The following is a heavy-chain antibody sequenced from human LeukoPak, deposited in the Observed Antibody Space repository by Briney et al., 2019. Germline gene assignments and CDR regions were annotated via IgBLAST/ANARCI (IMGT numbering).Heavy chain of an antibody. CDR2: ILNDGSQE. V-gene: IGHV3-33*01. Sequence: GGSLRLSCAASGFTFSSYGMHWVRQAPGKGLEWVAVILNDGSQEKYADSVKGRFTISRDNSKNTLFLQMNSLRAEDTAVYYCARDNALGDNALDIWGQGTMVTVSS. CDR3: ARDNALGDNALDI. J-gene: IGHJ3*02. CDR1: GFTFSSYG. D-gene: IGHD3-16*01.